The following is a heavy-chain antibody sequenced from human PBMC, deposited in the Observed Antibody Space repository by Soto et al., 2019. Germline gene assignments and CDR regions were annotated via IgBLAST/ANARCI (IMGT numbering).Heavy chain of an antibody. CDR3: ARHADRGTYTLPFDT. CDR2: IFYDGST. Sequence: SETLSLTCTVSGGSISSGTYYWGWIRQPPGRGLEWIGSIFYDGSTYYNPSLKSQVTISADASKNQFSVKVSSVTATDTAVYYCARHADRGTYTLPFDTWGQGTMVT. V-gene: IGHV4-39*01. D-gene: IGHD1-26*01. J-gene: IGHJ3*02. CDR1: GGSISSGTYY.